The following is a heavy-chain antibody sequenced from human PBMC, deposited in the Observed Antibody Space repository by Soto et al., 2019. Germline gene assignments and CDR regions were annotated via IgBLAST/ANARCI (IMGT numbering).Heavy chain of an antibody. D-gene: IGHD2-8*01. Sequence: SETLSLTCTVSGTSISSYYWSWIRQPPGKGLEWIANIHYSGTTNYNPSLASRVTLSVDTSKNQFSLKMTSVAAADRAMYFCARYNSYAIDYWGRGTLVTVS. CDR3: ARYNSYAIDY. J-gene: IGHJ4*02. V-gene: IGHV4-59*01. CDR1: GTSISSYY. CDR2: IHYSGTT.